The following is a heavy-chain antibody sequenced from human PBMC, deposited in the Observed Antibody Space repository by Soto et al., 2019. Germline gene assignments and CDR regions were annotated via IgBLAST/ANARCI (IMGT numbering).Heavy chain of an antibody. CDR1: GFTFTTYW. Sequence: EVQLVESGGGLVQPGGSLRLSCAASGFTFTTYWMHWVRQVPGKGLVWVSRINSDETTTNYADYVKGRFTVSRDNAKNTLYLQMNSLRVEDTAVYYCARGLRNDYGTDVWGQGTTVSVSS. CDR2: INSDETTT. D-gene: IGHD1-1*01. J-gene: IGHJ6*02. V-gene: IGHV3-74*01. CDR3: ARGLRNDYGTDV.